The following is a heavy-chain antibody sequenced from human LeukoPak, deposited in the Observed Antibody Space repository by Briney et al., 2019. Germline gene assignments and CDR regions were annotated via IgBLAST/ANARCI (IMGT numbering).Heavy chain of an antibody. J-gene: IGHJ4*02. Sequence: SETLSLICTVCGGSISSYYWSWIRQPPAKGLEWIVYIYYSGSTNYNPSLKSRVTISVDTSKNQFSLKLSSVTAADTAVYYCAVSSGYYGYYFDYWGQGTLVTVSS. CDR3: AVSSGYYGYYFDY. D-gene: IGHD3-22*01. CDR1: GGSISSYY. V-gene: IGHV4-59*01. CDR2: IYYSGST.